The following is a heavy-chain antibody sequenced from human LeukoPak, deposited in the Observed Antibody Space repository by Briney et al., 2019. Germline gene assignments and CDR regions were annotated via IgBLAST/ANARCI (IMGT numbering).Heavy chain of an antibody. CDR2: IHRDDKT. D-gene: IGHD2-2*01. CDR3: AREVISTPSYFDY. CDR1: GFTVSSSF. J-gene: IGHJ4*02. Sequence: GGSLRLSCAASGFTVSSSFIYWVRRAPGKGLEWVSFIHRDDKTYHADSVKGRFTMSRDSSKNTLYLQMNSLGADDTAVYYCAREVISTPSYFDYWGQGILVTVSS. V-gene: IGHV3-53*01.